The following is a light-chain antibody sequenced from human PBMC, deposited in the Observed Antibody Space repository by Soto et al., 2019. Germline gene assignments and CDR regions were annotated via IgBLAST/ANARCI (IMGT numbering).Light chain of an antibody. CDR1: QSVSSSY. CDR2: GAS. V-gene: IGKV3-20*01. CDR3: QQYGSSPRT. J-gene: IGKJ1*01. Sequence: EIVLTQSPGTLSLSPGDRATLSCRASQSVSSSYLAWYQQKPDQAPRLLIYGASSRATGITDRFSGSGSGTDFTLTISRLEPEDFAVYYCQQYGSSPRTFGQGTKVEIK.